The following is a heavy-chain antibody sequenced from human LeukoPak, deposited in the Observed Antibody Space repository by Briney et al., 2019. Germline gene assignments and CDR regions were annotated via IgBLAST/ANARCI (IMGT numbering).Heavy chain of an antibody. Sequence: SETLSLTCAVYGGSFSGYYWSWIRQPPGKGLEWIGEINHSGSTNYNPSLKSRVTISVDTSKNQFSLKLSSVTAADTAVHYCARGLGSGYCSGGSCFHYYYGMDVWGQGTTVTVSS. V-gene: IGHV4-34*01. J-gene: IGHJ6*02. CDR2: INHSGST. D-gene: IGHD2-15*01. CDR1: GGSFSGYY. CDR3: ARGLGSGYCSGGSCFHYYYGMDV.